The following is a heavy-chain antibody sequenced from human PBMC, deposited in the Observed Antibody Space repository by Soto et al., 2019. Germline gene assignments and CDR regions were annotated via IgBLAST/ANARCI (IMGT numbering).Heavy chain of an antibody. Sequence: GASVKVSCKASGGTFSNYAISWVRQAPGQGLEWVGGIIPMFGTSNYAQNFQGRVSITADESTSTAYMELSSLRSEDTAVHYCARGVRTGFYGMDVWGQGTTVTVS. J-gene: IGHJ6*02. V-gene: IGHV1-69*13. CDR1: GGTFSNYA. CDR2: IIPMFGTS. D-gene: IGHD3-10*01. CDR3: ARGVRTGFYGMDV.